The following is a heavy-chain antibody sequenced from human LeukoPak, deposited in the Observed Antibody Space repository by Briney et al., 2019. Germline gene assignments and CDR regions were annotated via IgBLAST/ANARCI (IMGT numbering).Heavy chain of an antibody. V-gene: IGHV3-23*01. J-gene: IGHJ5*02. D-gene: IGHD6-13*01. CDR3: AKRKYSSSGWFDP. CDR1: GFTFDSYA. CDR2: ISGSGGST. Sequence: GGSLRLYCAASGFTFDSYAMSWVRPAPGKGLEWGSAISGSGGSTYYADSVKGRFTISRDNSKNTLDLQMNSLRAEDTAVYYCAKRKYSSSGWFDPWGQGTLVTVSS.